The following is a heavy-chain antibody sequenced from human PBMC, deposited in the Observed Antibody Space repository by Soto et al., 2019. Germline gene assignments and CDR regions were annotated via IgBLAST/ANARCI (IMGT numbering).Heavy chain of an antibody. V-gene: IGHV1-18*01. J-gene: IGHJ6*02. D-gene: IGHD2-2*02. CDR3: ARWDIVVVPAAIVRYYYYGMDV. CDR2: ISAYNGNT. Sequence: ASVKSCKASGYTFTSYGISWVRQAPGQGLEWMGWISAYNGNTNYAQKLQGRVTMTTDTSTSTAYMELRSLRSDDTAVYYCARWDIVVVPAAIVRYYYYGMDVWGQGTTVTVSS. CDR1: GYTFTSYG.